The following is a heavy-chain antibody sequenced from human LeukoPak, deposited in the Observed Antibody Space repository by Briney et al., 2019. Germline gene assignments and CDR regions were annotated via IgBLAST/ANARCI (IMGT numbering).Heavy chain of an antibody. CDR2: ISGSGGST. CDR1: GFTFTNYA. V-gene: IGHV3-23*01. D-gene: IGHD3-10*01. Sequence: PGGSLRLSCAASGFTFTNYAMTWVRQAPGKGLEWVSTISGSGGSTYYADSVKGRFTMSRDNSKNTLYLQMNSLRAEDTAVYYCAKEGYYGPGTHYHFDYWGQGTLVTVSS. J-gene: IGHJ4*02. CDR3: AKEGYYGPGTHYHFDY.